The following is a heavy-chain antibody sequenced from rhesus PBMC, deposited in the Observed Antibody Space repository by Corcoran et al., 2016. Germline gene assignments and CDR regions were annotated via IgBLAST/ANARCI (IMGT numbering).Heavy chain of an antibody. CDR1: GGPISSSNW. J-gene: IGHJ4*01. V-gene: IGHV4-65*01. CDR3: ARDGMTTLGVDY. D-gene: IGHD3-9*01. CDR2: ISGSSGST. Sequence: QVQLQESGPGLVNPSETLSLTFAVSGGPISSSNWGSWSRRPPGKGLEWIGYISGSSGSTYYNPSLKSRVTISTDTSKNQFSLKLSSVTAADTAVYYCARDGMTTLGVDYWGQGVLVTVSS.